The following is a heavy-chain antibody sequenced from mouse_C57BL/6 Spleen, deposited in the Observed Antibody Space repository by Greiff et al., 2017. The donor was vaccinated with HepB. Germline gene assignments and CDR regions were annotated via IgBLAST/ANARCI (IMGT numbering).Heavy chain of an antibody. J-gene: IGHJ3*01. D-gene: IGHD1-1*01. Sequence: QVQLQQPGAELVKPGASVKLSCKASGYTFTSYWMQWVKQRPGQGLEWIGEIDPSDSYTNYNQKFKGKATLTVDTSSRTAYMQLSNLTSEDSAVYYCALITTDSWFAYWGQGTLVTVSA. V-gene: IGHV1-50*01. CDR2: IDPSDSYT. CDR3: ALITTDSWFAY. CDR1: GYTFTSYW.